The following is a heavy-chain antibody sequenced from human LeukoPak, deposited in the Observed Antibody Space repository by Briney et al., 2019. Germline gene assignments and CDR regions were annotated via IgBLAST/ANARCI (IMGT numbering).Heavy chain of an antibody. CDR1: GFTFSSYD. CDR2: IGTAGDT. CDR3: ARAYGSGTNDAFDI. V-gene: IGHV3-13*04. D-gene: IGHD3-10*01. J-gene: IGHJ3*02. Sequence: GGSLRLSCVASGFTFSSYDMHWVRQATGKGLEWVSAIGTAGDTYYPGSVKGRFTISRENAKNSLYLQMNSLRAGDTAVYYCARAYGSGTNDAFDIWGQGTMVTVSS.